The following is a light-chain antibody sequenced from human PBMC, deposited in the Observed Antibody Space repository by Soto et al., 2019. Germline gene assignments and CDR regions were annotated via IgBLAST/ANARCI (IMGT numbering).Light chain of an antibody. CDR2: AAS. V-gene: IGKV1-8*01. CDR3: QQYYAFPRT. Sequence: AIRMTQSPSSFSASTGDRVTITCRASQNISSYFAWYQQKPGKAPNLLIYAASTLQSGVPSRFSGSGSGTDFTLTISCLQSEDFATYYCQQYYAFPRTFGQGTKVEI. CDR1: QNISSY. J-gene: IGKJ1*01.